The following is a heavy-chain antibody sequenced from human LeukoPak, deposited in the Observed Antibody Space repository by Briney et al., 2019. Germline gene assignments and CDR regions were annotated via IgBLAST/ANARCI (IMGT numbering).Heavy chain of an antibody. J-gene: IGHJ5*02. CDR3: ARDPGYCSGGSCYSGPLP. D-gene: IGHD2-15*01. V-gene: IGHV3-30-3*01. Sequence: PGGFLRLSCAASGFTFSSYAMHWVRQAPGKGLEWVAVISYDGSNKYYADSVKGRFTISRDNSKNTLYLQMNSLRAEDTAVYYCARDPGYCSGGSCYSGPLPWGQGTLVTVSS. CDR2: ISYDGSNK. CDR1: GFTFSSYA.